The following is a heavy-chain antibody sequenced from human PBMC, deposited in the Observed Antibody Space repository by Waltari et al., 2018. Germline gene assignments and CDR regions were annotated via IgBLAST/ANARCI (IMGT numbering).Heavy chain of an antibody. CDR1: GDSMSTTDG. CDR3: ARDRGRGLYLDS. D-gene: IGHD2-15*01. CDR2: VHRSGRP. J-gene: IGHJ4*02. Sequence: QLKLQESGPGLVKPSGTLSLTCGVLGDSMSTTDGWSWVRQPPGKGLAWIGQVHRSGRPNYSPSFASLVTMSLDTPNNQFSLELTSATAADTAVYYCARDRGRGLYLDSWGPGILVTVSP. V-gene: IGHV4-4*02.